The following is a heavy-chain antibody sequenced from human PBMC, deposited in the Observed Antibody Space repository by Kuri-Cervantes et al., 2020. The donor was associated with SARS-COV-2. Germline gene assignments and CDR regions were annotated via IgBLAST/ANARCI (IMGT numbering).Heavy chain of an antibody. D-gene: IGHD1-1*01. Sequence: ASVKVSCKASGYTFTSYGISWVRQAPGQGLEWMGWISAYNGNTNYAQKLQGRVTITTDESTSTAYMELSSLRSEDTAVYYCASGVLKPTQSYYMDVWGKGTTVTVSS. V-gene: IGHV1-18*01. J-gene: IGHJ6*03. CDR3: ASGVLKPTQSYYMDV. CDR2: ISAYNGNT. CDR1: GYTFTSYG.